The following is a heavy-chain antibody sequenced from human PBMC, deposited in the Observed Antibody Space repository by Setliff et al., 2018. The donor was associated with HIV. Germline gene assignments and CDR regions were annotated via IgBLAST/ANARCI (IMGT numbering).Heavy chain of an antibody. CDR3: ARIRAGALLNAFDI. CDR2: ISSYSDNT. Sequence: ASVKVSCKASGYTFSNFAIGWLRQAPGQGLAWMGWISSYSDNTFYARSLQGRVTMTTDTASSTSYMELRSLRSDDTAMYYCARIRAGALLNAFDIWAQGTMVTVSS. J-gene: IGHJ3*02. D-gene: IGHD1-26*01. V-gene: IGHV1-18*01. CDR1: GYTFSNFA.